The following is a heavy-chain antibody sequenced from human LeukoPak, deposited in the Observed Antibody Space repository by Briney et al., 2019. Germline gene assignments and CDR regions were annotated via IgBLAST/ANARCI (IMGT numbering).Heavy chain of an antibody. CDR1: GFSFITYN. D-gene: IGHD3-22*01. J-gene: IGHJ4*02. V-gene: IGHV3-21*01. Sequence: PGGSLRLSCAASGFSFITYNMNWVRQAPGKGLEWVSSVSSSSAYIYYADSVKGRFTISRDNAKNSLYLQMNSLRAEDTAVYYCARLHYYDTSGSSWGQGTLVTVSS. CDR2: VSSSSAYI. CDR3: ARLHYYDTSGSS.